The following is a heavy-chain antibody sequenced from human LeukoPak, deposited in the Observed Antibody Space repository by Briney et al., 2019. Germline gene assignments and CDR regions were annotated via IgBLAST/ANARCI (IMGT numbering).Heavy chain of an antibody. Sequence: SETLSLNCTASGGSLSSYYWTWIRQPPGKGLEWIGYIYFTGSTNYNPSLKGRVTMSVDTSNNQFSLRLTSVTAADTAVYYCARADCSTTSCPMDVWGQGATVTVSS. D-gene: IGHD2-2*01. CDR3: ARADCSTTSCPMDV. CDR2: IYFTGST. V-gene: IGHV4-59*01. J-gene: IGHJ6*02. CDR1: GGSLSSYY.